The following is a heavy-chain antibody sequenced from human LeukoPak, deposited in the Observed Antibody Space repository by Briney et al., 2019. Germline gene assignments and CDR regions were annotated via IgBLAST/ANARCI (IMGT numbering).Heavy chain of an antibody. J-gene: IGHJ4*02. V-gene: IGHV3-21*01. Sequence: GGSLRLSCAASGFTFSSYSMNWVRQAPGKGLEWVSSIGSSSSYIYYADSVKGRFTISRDNAKNSLYLQMNSLRAEDTAVYYCARDLRREWLRLSGSYFGFDYWGQGTLVTVSS. D-gene: IGHD1-26*01. CDR2: IGSSSSYI. CDR3: ARDLRREWLRLSGSYFGFDY. CDR1: GFTFSSYS.